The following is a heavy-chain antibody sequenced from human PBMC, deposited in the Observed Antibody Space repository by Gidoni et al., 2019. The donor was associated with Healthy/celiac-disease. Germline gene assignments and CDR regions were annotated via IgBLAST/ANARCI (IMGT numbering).Heavy chain of an antibody. CDR1: GFTFSDYY. D-gene: IGHD6-13*01. V-gene: IGHV3-11*06. CDR3: ARDVGSSWPNDY. CDR2: ISSSSSYT. Sequence: QVQLVESGGGLVKPGGCLRLSCAASGFTFSDYYMSWIRQAPGKGLEWFSYISSSSSYTNYADSVKGRFTISRDNAKNSLDLQMNSLRAEDTAVYYCARDVGSSWPNDYWGQGTLVTVSS. J-gene: IGHJ4*02.